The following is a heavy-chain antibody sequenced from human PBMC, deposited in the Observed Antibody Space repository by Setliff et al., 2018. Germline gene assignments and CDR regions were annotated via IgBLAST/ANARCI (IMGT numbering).Heavy chain of an antibody. D-gene: IGHD6-19*01. CDR3: ARDRSVAGTLDY. CDR2: INPSGDST. J-gene: IGHJ4*02. Sequence: GASVKVSCKASGYTFTSYYIHWVRQAPGQGLEWMGIINPSGDSTNYAQKFQGRVTMTRDTSTSTVYMELSSLRSEDTAVYYCARDRSVAGTLDYWGQGTLVTVSS. V-gene: IGHV1-46*01. CDR1: GYTFTSYY.